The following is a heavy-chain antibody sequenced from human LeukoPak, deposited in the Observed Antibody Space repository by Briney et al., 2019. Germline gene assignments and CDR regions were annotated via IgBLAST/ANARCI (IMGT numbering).Heavy chain of an antibody. CDR2: ISGSGGST. CDR3: AKDGTSGWYVGNWFDP. CDR1: GFTFSSYA. V-gene: IGHV3-23*01. Sequence: PGGSLRLSCAASGFTFSSYAMSWVRQAPGKGLEWVSAISGSGGSTYYADSAKGRFTISRDNSKNTVYLQMNSLRAEDTAVYYCAKDGTSGWYVGNWFDPWGQRTLVTVSS. J-gene: IGHJ5*02. D-gene: IGHD6-19*01.